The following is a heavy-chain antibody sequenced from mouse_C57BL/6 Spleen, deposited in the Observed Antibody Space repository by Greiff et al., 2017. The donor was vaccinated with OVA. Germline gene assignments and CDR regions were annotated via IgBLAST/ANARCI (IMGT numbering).Heavy chain of an antibody. CDR3: ARWHYYEC. D-gene: IGHD1-2*01. CDR2: IYPRDGST. J-gene: IGHJ2*01. Sequence: VQLVESGPELVKPGASVKLSCKASGYTFTSYDINWVKQRPGQGLEWIGWIYPRDGSTKYNEKFKGKATLTVDTSSSTAYMELHSLTSEDSAVYFCARWHYYECWGQGTTLTVSS. V-gene: IGHV1-85*01. CDR1: GYTFTSYD.